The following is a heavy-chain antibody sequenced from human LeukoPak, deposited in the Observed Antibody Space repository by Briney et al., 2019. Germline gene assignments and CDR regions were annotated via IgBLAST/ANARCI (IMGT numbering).Heavy chain of an antibody. Sequence: GGSLRLSCLVSGFSVDEYSMSWVRQVPGRGLEWVANIKADGIEKYYLDSVKGRFTISRDNAKNSLYLQMNSLRAEDTAVYYCAELGITMIGGVWGKGTTVTISS. V-gene: IGHV3-7*01. CDR2: IKADGIEK. CDR1: GFSVDEYS. CDR3: AELGITMIGGV. J-gene: IGHJ6*04. D-gene: IGHD3-10*02.